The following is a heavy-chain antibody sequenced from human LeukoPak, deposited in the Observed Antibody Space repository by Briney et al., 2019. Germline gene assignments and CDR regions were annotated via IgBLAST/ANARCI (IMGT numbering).Heavy chain of an antibody. CDR1: GGSISSYY. J-gene: IGHJ4*02. CDR2: IYTSGST. CDR3: ASDPVTYYDFWSGYRGPFDY. V-gene: IGHV4-4*07. Sequence: SETLSLTCTVSGGSISSYYWSWIRQPAGKGLEWIGRIYTSGSTNYNPSLKSRVTMSVDTSKNQFSLKLSSVTAADTAVYYCASDPVTYYDFWSGYRGPFDYWGQGTLVTVSS. D-gene: IGHD3-3*01.